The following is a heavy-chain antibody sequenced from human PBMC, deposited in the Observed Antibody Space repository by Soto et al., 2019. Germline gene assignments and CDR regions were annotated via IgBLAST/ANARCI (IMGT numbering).Heavy chain of an antibody. CDR3: AKGSEIVEVLDY. V-gene: IGHV3-30*18. CDR2: ISYDGSNK. D-gene: IGHD3-22*01. Sequence: QVQLVESGGGVVQPGRSLRLSCAASGFTFSSYGMHWVRQAPGKGLEWVAVISYDGSNKYYADSVKGRFTISRDNSKKTLYLQMNSLRAEDTAVYYCAKGSEIVEVLDYWGQGTLVTVSS. CDR1: GFTFSSYG. J-gene: IGHJ4*02.